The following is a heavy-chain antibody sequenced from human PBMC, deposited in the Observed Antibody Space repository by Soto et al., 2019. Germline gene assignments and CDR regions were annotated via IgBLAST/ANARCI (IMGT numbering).Heavy chain of an antibody. CDR3: AKTPLAVAGDLYYYGMDV. CDR1: GFTFRSYA. J-gene: IGHJ6*02. D-gene: IGHD6-19*01. CDR2: ISASDGST. V-gene: IGHV3-23*01. Sequence: EVQLLESGGGLVQPGGSLRLSCAASGFTFRSYAMSWVRQAPGKGLEWVSSISASDGSTYFADSVKGRFTISRDNSKNTLYLQMNSLRAEDSAAYYCAKTPLAVAGDLYYYGMDVWGQGTTVTVSS.